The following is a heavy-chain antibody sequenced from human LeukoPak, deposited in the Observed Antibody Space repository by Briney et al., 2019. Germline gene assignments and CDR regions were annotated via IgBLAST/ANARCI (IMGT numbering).Heavy chain of an antibody. CDR1: GFTFSSYV. CDR2: ISGPGGST. D-gene: IGHD1-26*01. Sequence: GGSLRLSCAASGFTFSSYVMSWVRQPPGEGLEWVSVISGPGGSTYYADSVKGRFTISRDNSKNTLYLQMNSLRAEDTAVYYCAMPAAVGANSGDAFDIWGQGTMVTVSS. CDR3: AMPAAVGANSGDAFDI. V-gene: IGHV3-23*01. J-gene: IGHJ3*02.